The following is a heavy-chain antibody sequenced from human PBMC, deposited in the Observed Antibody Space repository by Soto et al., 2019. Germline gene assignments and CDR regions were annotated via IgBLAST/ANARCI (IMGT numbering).Heavy chain of an antibody. CDR3: AKDRHSDCIGPYDV. J-gene: IGHJ4*02. V-gene: IGHV3-23*01. CDR1: GFTFSTDT. D-gene: IGHD2-15*01. CDR2: IGRGGAVT. Sequence: EVQLLESGGHLVQTGGSLRLSCAASGFTFSTDTMNWFRQAPGKGLEWVSSIGRGGAVTYSEDDVRGRFTVSRDDSKNMLFQQMTIRTVDDTAIYFCAKDRHSDCIGPYDVCGQGALVTVSS.